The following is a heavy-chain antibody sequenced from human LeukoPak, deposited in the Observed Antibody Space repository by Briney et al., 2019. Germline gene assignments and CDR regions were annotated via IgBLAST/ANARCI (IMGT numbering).Heavy chain of an antibody. Sequence: GGSLRLSCAASGLIFRSFAMSWVRQAPARGLEGLSSMKGTGETFYADSVRGRFTLSRDDSRNTVYLQLNNLRVEDTAVYYCARASWVSSADAVRWGQGTVVTVSS. CDR1: GLIFRSFA. J-gene: IGHJ4*02. CDR3: ARASWVSSADAVR. CDR2: MKGTGET. D-gene: IGHD2-8*01. V-gene: IGHV3-23*01.